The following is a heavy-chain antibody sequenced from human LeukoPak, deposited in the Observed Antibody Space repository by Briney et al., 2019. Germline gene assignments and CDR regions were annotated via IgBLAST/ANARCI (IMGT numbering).Heavy chain of an antibody. CDR1: GGSVSSNNFY. CDR3: ARGEHGWNERY. V-gene: IGHV4-61*02. J-gene: IGHJ4*02. CDR2: IYTSGST. Sequence: PSETLSLTCTVSGGSVSSNNFYWSWIRQPAGKGLEWIGRIYTSGSTNYNPSLKSRVTISVDTSKNQFSLKLSSVTAADTAVYYCARGEHGWNERYWGQGTLVTVSS. D-gene: IGHD1-1*01.